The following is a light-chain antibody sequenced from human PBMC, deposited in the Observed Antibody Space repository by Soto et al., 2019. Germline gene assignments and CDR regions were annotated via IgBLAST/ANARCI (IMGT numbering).Light chain of an antibody. CDR1: HSIGLA. CDR2: DAS. J-gene: IGKJ1*01. Sequence: EIVLTQSPSTLSLSPGERATLSCRSSHSIGLAIAWYQHKPGQAPRLLIFDASQRATGIPARFRGSGSGTDFTLAIISLEPEDFAVYYCQQRTDRPPWTFGQGTKVESK. CDR3: QQRTDRPPWT. V-gene: IGKV3-11*01.